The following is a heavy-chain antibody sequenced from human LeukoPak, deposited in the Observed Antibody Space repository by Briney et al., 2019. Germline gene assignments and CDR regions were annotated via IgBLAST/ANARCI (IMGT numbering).Heavy chain of an antibody. V-gene: IGHV3-72*01. CDR3: TREGRYCSSTSCYVCLDF. CDR1: GFTFTDLY. J-gene: IGHJ4*02. Sequence: GGSLRLSCAASGFTFTDLYMDWVSQAPGKGLEWVGRIKNKANSYTTEYAASVKGRFTVSREDSKNALYLQMNSLKTEDTAVYYCTREGRYCSSTSCYVCLDFWGQGTLVTVSS. CDR2: IKNKANSYTT. D-gene: IGHD2-2*01.